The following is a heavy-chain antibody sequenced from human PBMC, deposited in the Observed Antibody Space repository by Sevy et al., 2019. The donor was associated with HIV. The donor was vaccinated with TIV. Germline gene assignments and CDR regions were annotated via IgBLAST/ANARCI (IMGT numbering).Heavy chain of an antibody. V-gene: IGHV3-13*05. CDR2: VGPAGDQ. D-gene: IGHD5-12*01. Sequence: GGSLRLSCVAAGFTFSSYDMHWVRQVTGKGLEWISGVGPAGDQFYPGSVKGRFTISRENAKNSFYLQMNNLRARDTAVYYCARSGGYSDYGMDVWGQGTTVTVSS. CDR3: ARSGGYSDYGMDV. J-gene: IGHJ6*02. CDR1: GFTFSSYD.